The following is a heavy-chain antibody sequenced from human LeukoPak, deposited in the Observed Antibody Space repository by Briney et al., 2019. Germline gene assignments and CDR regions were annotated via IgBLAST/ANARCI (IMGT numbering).Heavy chain of an antibody. D-gene: IGHD3-10*01. V-gene: IGHV3-53*01. J-gene: IGHJ2*01. CDR3: ARLGDHYHWNLDL. CDR2: IYSGGTT. CDR1: GFSVSTKY. Sequence: GRSLRLSCAASGFSVSTKYMNWVRQAPRKGLEWVSIIYSGGTTYYGESVEGRFTISRDTSKNTVFLKMNSLRVEDTAVYYCARLGDHYHWNLDLWGRGTLVTASS.